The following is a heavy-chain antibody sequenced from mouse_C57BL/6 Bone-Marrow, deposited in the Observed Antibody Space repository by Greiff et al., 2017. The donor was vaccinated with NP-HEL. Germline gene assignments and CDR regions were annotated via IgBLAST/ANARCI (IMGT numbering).Heavy chain of an antibody. CDR3: ASGRQLRLRGY. D-gene: IGHD3-2*02. V-gene: IGHV1-81*01. CDR2: IYPRSGNT. J-gene: IGHJ2*01. CDR1: GYTFTSYG. Sequence: VQLQQSGAELARPGASVKLSCKASGYTFTSYGISWVKQRPGQGLEWIGEIYPRSGNTYYNEKFKGKATLTADKSSSTAYMELSSLTSEDTAVYFCASGRQLRLRGYWGQGTTLTVSS.